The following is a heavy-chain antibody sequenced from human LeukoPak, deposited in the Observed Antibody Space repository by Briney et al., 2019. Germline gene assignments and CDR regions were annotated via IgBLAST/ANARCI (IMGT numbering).Heavy chain of an antibody. Sequence: SETLSLTCTVSGGSISSGGYYWSWIRQHPGKGLEWIGYIYYSGSTYYNPSLKSRVTISVDTSKNQFSLKLSSVTAEDTAVYYCARGGYDSSGYYLFDYWGQGTLVTVSS. J-gene: IGHJ4*02. CDR3: ARGGYDSSGYYLFDY. V-gene: IGHV4-31*03. D-gene: IGHD3-22*01. CDR2: IYYSGST. CDR1: GGSISSGGYY.